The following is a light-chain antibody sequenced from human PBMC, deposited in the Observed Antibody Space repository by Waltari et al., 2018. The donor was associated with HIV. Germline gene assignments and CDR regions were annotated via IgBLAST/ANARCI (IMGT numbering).Light chain of an antibody. J-gene: IGKJ4*01. Sequence: DIVMTQSPASLSVSPGETVTLSCSGTPRLNNHLAWYQQKSGQAPRLLNFDGSSRASGVPSRFSGSGSRTTYTLTISSLEPEDSAVYYCQQYDNWPPLTFGGGTKVEVK. CDR3: QQYDNWPPLT. CDR2: DGS. V-gene: IGKV3-15*01. CDR1: PRLNNH.